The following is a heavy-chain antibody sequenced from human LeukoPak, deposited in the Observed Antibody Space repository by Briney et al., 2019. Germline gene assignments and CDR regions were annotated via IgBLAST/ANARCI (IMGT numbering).Heavy chain of an antibody. Sequence: PGGSLRLSCAASGFTFSSYEMNWVRQAPGKGLVWVSRINSDGSSTTYADSVKGRFTISRDNAKNTLYLQMNSLKVEDTAVYYCTRVFVGDEYSSSGYWGQGTLVTVSS. CDR3: TRVFVGDEYSSSGY. CDR2: INSDGSST. D-gene: IGHD6-13*01. J-gene: IGHJ4*02. CDR1: GFTFSSYE. V-gene: IGHV3-74*01.